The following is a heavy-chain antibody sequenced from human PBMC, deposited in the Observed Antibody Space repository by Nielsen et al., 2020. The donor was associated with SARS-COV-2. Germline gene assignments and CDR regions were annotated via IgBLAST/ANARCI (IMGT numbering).Heavy chain of an antibody. J-gene: IGHJ4*02. D-gene: IGHD5-18*01. CDR1: GFTFSSHA. CDR2: IGGSGGST. V-gene: IGHV3-23*01. Sequence: GGSLRLSCAASGFTFSSHAMSWVRQAPGKGLEWVSAIGGSGGSTYYADSVRGRFSISRDNSKNTLYLQMNSLRAEDTGIYYCAKGRGEGYTAILKVRDYWGQGTLVTVSS. CDR3: AKGRGEGYTAILKVRDY.